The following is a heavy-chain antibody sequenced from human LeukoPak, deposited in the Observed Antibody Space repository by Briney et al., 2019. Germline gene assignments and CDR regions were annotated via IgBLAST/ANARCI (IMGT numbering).Heavy chain of an antibody. CDR1: GASISSYY. J-gene: IGHJ4*02. CDR2: IYHIGST. V-gene: IGHV4-59*08. CDR3: ARRVLSSYYFDY. Sequence: SETLSLTCTVSGASISSYYWSWIRQPPGKGLEWIGYIYHIGSTNYNPSLKSRVTMSVDTSKDQSSLKLSSVTAADTAVYYCARRVLSSYYFDYWGQGTLVTVSS. D-gene: IGHD2-2*01.